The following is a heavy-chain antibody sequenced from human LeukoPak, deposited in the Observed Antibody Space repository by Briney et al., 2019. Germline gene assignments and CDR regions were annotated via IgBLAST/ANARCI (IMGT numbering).Heavy chain of an antibody. J-gene: IGHJ6*03. CDR1: GFTFTSFG. V-gene: IGHV3-23*01. CDR2: ISGSGGST. Sequence: GGSLRLSCAASGFTFTSFGMSWVRQAPGKGLEWVSTISGSGGSTYYADSVKGRFTISRDSSKNTLYLQMNTLRAEDTAVYYCAKASRFGYSYGPREYFYYIDVWGKGTTVTISS. D-gene: IGHD5-18*01. CDR3: AKASRFGYSYGPREYFYYIDV.